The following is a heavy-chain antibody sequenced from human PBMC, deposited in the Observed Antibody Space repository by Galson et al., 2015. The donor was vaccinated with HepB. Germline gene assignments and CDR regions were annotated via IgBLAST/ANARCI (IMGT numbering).Heavy chain of an antibody. Sequence: SVKVSCKASGYTFTGYYMHWVRQAPGQGLEWMGRINPNSGGTNYAQKFQGRVTMTRDTSISTAYMELSRLRSDDTAVYYCARYSGVGGDSSGWYAYYFDYWGQGTLVTVSS. V-gene: IGHV1-2*06. D-gene: IGHD6-19*01. J-gene: IGHJ4*02. CDR1: GYTFTGYY. CDR3: ARYSGVGGDSSGWYAYYFDY. CDR2: INPNSGGT.